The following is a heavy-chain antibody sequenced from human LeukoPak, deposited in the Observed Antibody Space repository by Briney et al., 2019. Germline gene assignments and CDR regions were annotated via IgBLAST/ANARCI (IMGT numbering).Heavy chain of an antibody. J-gene: IGHJ6*04. CDR2: INPNSGGT. Sequence: ASVKVSCKTSGYIFTNYYMHWVRQAPGQGLEWMGRINPNSGGTNYAQKFQGRVTMTRDTSSSTAYMDLSRLRSDDTAVYYCARDGSSSGGMDVWGKGTTVTVSS. CDR1: GYIFTNYY. CDR3: ARDGSSSGGMDV. V-gene: IGHV1-2*06. D-gene: IGHD6-25*01.